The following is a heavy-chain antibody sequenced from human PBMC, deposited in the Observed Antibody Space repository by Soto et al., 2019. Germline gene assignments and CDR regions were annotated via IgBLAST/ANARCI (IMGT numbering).Heavy chain of an antibody. CDR1: GGSISSSSYY. V-gene: IGHV4-39*01. CDR2: IYYSGSI. D-gene: IGHD2-15*01. J-gene: IGHJ4*02. CDR3: ASFNLGYCSGGTCYY. Sequence: LSLTCTVSGGSISSSSYYWGWIRQPPGKGLEWIGSIYYSGSIYYNPSLKSRVTISVDTSKNQFSLELNSVTAADTAVYYCASFNLGYCSGGTCYYWGQGTLVTVSS.